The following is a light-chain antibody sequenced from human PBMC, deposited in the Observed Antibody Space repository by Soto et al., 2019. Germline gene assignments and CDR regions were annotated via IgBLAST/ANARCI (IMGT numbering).Light chain of an antibody. CDR3: QQYNNWGLS. Sequence: IVLTQSPATLSVSPGERVTLSCRASENVGTNLAWYQQRPGQPPRLLIYGSSTRATGISATFSGSGSRTEFTLTISSLQSEDYAVYYCQQYNNWGLSFGGGPRVEIK. CDR2: GSS. CDR1: ENVGTN. V-gene: IGKV3D-15*01. J-gene: IGKJ4*01.